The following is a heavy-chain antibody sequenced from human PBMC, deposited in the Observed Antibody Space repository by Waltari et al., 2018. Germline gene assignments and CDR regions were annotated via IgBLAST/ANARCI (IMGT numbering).Heavy chain of an antibody. CDR1: GGSISSSNYY. CDR2: IYYSGST. D-gene: IGHD3-22*01. V-gene: IGHV4-39*01. J-gene: IGHJ5*02. Sequence: QLQLQESGPGLVTPSETLSLTCTVSGGSISSSNYYWGWIRKHPGKGLEWIGSIYYSGSTYYNPSLKSRVTISVDTSKNQFYLKLNSVTAADTAVHYCARSGYYDSSGYYWWFDPWGQGTLVTVSS. CDR3: ARSGYYDSSGYYWWFDP.